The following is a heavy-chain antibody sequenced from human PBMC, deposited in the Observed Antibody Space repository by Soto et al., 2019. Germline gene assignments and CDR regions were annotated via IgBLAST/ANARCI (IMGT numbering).Heavy chain of an antibody. V-gene: IGHV1-69*13. D-gene: IGHD1-26*01. CDR3: ARGPEVGAIYC. CDR1: GGTFSSYA. Sequence: SVKVSCKASGGTFSSYAISWVRQAPGQGLEWMGGIIPIFGTANYAQKFQGRVTITADESTSTAYMEVWSGRCEGTSVYYCARGPEVGAIYCWGQGTLVTISA. CDR2: IIPIFGTA. J-gene: IGHJ4*02.